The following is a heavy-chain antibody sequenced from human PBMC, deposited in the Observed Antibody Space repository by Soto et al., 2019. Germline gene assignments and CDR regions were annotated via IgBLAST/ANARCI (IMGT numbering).Heavy chain of an antibody. J-gene: IGHJ4*02. CDR2: IYWVADK. CDR1: GFSLSSSGVG. CDR3: AVDGTVAHSDDFDY. D-gene: IGHD1-26*01. Sequence: QITLKESGPPLVKPTQTLTLTCTFSGFSLSSSGVGVAWIRQPPGKALEWFALIYWVADKRYSPSLKNRLTNNKDTSKNQVVLTVTKMDPVDTATYFCAVDGTVAHSDDFDYWGQGTLVTVSS. V-gene: IGHV2-5*02.